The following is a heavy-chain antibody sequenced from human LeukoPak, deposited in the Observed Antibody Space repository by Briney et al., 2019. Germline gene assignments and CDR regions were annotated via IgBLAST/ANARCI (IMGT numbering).Heavy chain of an antibody. D-gene: IGHD3-22*01. J-gene: IGHJ4*02. CDR1: GFTFSSFA. V-gene: IGHV3-23*01. Sequence: QPGGSLRLSCAASGFTFSSFAMRWVRQAPGKGLEWVSSISGNGVGTYYADSVKGRFTISRDNSKNSLNLQMNSLRAEDTALYYCAKARGTVVPPFDYWGQGTLATVSS. CDR3: AKARGTVVPPFDY. CDR2: ISGNGVGT.